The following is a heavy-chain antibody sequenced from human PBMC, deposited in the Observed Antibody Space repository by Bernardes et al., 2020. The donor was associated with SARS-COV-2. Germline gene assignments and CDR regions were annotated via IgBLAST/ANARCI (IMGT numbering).Heavy chain of an antibody. V-gene: IGHV3-11*01. D-gene: IGHD2-21*01. CDR2: ISSSGSSI. CDR1: GFTFSDYF. CDR3: AYKDPYSIGFYVMDV. Sequence: GGSLRLSCAGSGFTFSDYFMNWVRQAPGKGLEWVAYISSSGSSIYYADSVKGRFTISRDNAKNSLFLQMNRLRAEDTAVYYCAYKDPYSIGFYVMDVWGRGTTVTVSS. J-gene: IGHJ6*02.